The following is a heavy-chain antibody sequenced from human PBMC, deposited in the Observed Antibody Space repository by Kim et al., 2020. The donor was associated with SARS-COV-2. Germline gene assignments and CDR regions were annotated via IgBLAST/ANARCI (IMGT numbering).Heavy chain of an antibody. CDR3: AKDPGGTVPTLGGFDY. J-gene: IGHJ4*02. Sequence: GGSLRLSCAASGFTFSSYAMSWVRQAPGKGLEWVSAISGSGGSTYYADSVKGRFTISRDNSKNTLYLQMNSLRAEDTAVYYCAKDPGGTVPTLGGFDYWGQGTLVTVSS. CDR1: GFTFSSYA. CDR2: ISGSGGST. V-gene: IGHV3-23*01. D-gene: IGHD3-16*01.